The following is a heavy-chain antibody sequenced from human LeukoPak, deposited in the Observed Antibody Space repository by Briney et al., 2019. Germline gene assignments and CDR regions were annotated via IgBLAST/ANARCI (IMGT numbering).Heavy chain of an antibody. J-gene: IGHJ4*02. CDR2: IRGSDDST. Sequence: PGGSLRLSCAASGFTFSSYAMTWVRQAPGKGLEWVSTIRGSDDSTYYADSVKGRFTISRDNSKNTLYLQMNSLRAEDTAIYYCAKDTGPAAGITAYYWGQGTLVTVSS. CDR3: AKDTGPAAGITAYY. CDR1: GFTFSSYA. D-gene: IGHD6-13*01. V-gene: IGHV3-23*01.